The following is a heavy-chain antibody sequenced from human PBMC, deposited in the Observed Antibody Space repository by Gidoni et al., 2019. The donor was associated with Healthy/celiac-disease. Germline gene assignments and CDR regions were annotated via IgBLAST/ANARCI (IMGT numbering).Heavy chain of an antibody. D-gene: IGHD6-13*01. J-gene: IGHJ5*02. V-gene: IGHV3-30*18. CDR1: SSYG. CDR2: ISYDGSNK. Sequence: SSYGMHWVRQAPGKGLEWVAVISYDGSNKYYADSVKGRFTISRDNSKNTLYLQMNSLRAEDTAVYYCAKDRRVAARGKEFDPWGQGTLVTVSS. CDR3: AKDRRVAARGKEFDP.